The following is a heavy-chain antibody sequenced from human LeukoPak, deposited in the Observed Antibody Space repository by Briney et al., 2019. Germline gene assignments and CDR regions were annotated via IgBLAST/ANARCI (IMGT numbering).Heavy chain of an antibody. Sequence: GGSLRLSCAASGFTFSDYYMSWIRQAPGKGLEWVSYISSSGSTIYYADSVKGRFTISRDNAKNTLYLQMNSLRAEDTAVYYCARDNFLAPPAYSYYYMDVWGKGTTVTVSS. D-gene: IGHD2/OR15-2a*01. CDR3: ARDNFLAPPAYSYYYMDV. CDR1: GFTFSDYY. CDR2: ISSSGSTI. J-gene: IGHJ6*03. V-gene: IGHV3-11*04.